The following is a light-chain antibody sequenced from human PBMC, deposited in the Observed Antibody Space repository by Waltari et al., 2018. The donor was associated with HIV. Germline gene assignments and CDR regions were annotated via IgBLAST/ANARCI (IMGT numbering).Light chain of an antibody. CDR2: WAS. CDR3: QQYDEFPLT. J-gene: IGKJ4*01. Sequence: DIVMTQSPDSLPVSLGERATINCTSSRSILYSSDNRNYLAWYQQKPRQPPKLLISWASTRESGVPDRFSGGGSGTDFTLTISGLQPEDFATYFCQQYDEFPLTFAGGTRVEIK. CDR1: RSILYSSDNRNY. V-gene: IGKV4-1*01.